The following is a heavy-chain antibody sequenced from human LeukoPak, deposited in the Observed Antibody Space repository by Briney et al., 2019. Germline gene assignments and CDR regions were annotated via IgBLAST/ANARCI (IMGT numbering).Heavy chain of an antibody. J-gene: IGHJ4*02. Sequence: GGSLRLSCAASGFPFSSYGMYWVRQTPDKGLQWVAYLRKDTTYSNYADSVRGRFTISRDNSKNTLDLQMSSLRVEDTAVYYCATKKVGATHFNYWGQGTLVTVSS. CDR1: GFPFSSYG. CDR3: ATKKVGATHFNY. V-gene: IGHV3-30*02. D-gene: IGHD1-26*01. CDR2: LRKDTTYS.